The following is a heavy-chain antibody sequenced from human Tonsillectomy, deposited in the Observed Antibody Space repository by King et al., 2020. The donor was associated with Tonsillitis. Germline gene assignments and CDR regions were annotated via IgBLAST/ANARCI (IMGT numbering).Heavy chain of an antibody. CDR1: GFTFSSYW. CDR2: INGDGTNT. Sequence: EVQLVESGGGLVQPGRSVRLSCEASGFTFSSYWMHWVRQAPGKELVWVSHINGDGTNTNYADSVKGRFTISREKAKTTLYLQMDSLRAEETAVYFCATVGSCAYYVYWGQGTLVTVSS. D-gene: IGHD3-22*01. J-gene: IGHJ4*02. CDR3: ATVGSCAYYVY. V-gene: IGHV3-74*01.